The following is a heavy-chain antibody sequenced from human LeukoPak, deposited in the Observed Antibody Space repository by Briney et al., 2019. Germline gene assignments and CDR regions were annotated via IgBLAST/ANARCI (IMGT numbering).Heavy chain of an antibody. Sequence: SETLSLTCTVSGGSISSYYWSWIRQPAGKGLEWIGRIYTSGSTNYNPSLKSRVTISLDTSKNQFSLKLSSVTAADTAVYYCARDGGVGATHWYSDLWGRGTLVTVSS. D-gene: IGHD1-26*01. CDR3: ARDGGVGATHWYSDL. CDR1: GGSISSYY. CDR2: IYTSGST. V-gene: IGHV4-4*07. J-gene: IGHJ2*01.